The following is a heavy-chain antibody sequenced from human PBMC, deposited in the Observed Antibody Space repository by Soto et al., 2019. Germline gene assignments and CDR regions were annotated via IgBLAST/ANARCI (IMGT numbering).Heavy chain of an antibody. D-gene: IGHD6-19*01. Sequence: SGGSLRLSCTASGFTFGDYAMSWVRQAPGNGLEWVGFIRSRAYGGTTEYAASVKGRFTISRDDSKSIAYLQMNSLKTEDTAVYYCTRDAVAGLNWFDPWGQGTLVTVSS. CDR1: GFTFGDYA. J-gene: IGHJ5*02. V-gene: IGHV3-49*04. CDR2: IRSRAYGGTT. CDR3: TRDAVAGLNWFDP.